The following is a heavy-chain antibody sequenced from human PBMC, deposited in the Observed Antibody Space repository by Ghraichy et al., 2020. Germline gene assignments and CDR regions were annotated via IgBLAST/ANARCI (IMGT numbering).Heavy chain of an antibody. V-gene: IGHV2-26*01. CDR2: IFSNDEK. CDR1: GFSLSNARMG. CDR3: ARTPSVDTAMALVWYFDY. D-gene: IGHD5-18*01. J-gene: IGHJ4*02. Sequence: SGPTLVKPTETLTLTCTVSGFSLSNARMGVSWIRQPPGKALEWLAHIFSNDEKSYSTSLKSRLTISKDTSKSQVVLTMTNMDPVDTATYYCARTPSVDTAMALVWYFDYWGQGTLVTFSS.